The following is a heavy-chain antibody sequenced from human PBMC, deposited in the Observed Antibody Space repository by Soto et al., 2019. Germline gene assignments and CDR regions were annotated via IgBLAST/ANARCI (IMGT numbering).Heavy chain of an antibody. J-gene: IGHJ4*02. Sequence: HPGGSLRLSCAASGFTFSSYAMSWVRQAPGKGLEWVSAISGSGGSTYYADSVKGRFTISRDNSKNTLYLQMNSLRAEDTAVYYCAKTSGWYVGYFDYWGQGTLVTVSS. CDR3: AKTSGWYVGYFDY. CDR2: ISGSGGST. D-gene: IGHD6-19*01. CDR1: GFTFSSYA. V-gene: IGHV3-23*01.